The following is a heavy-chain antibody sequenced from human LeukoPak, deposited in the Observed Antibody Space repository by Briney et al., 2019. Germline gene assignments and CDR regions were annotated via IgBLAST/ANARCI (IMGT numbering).Heavy chain of an antibody. J-gene: IGHJ4*02. CDR3: ARVYYSRFDY. Sequence: GGFLRLSCAASGFTVSTNYMSWVRQAPGKGLEWVSVIYSGGSTYYADSVKGRFTISRDNSKNTLYRQMNSLRAEDTAVYYCARVYYSRFDYWGQGTLVTVSS. V-gene: IGHV3-66*01. CDR1: GFTVSTNY. CDR2: IYSGGST. D-gene: IGHD4-11*01.